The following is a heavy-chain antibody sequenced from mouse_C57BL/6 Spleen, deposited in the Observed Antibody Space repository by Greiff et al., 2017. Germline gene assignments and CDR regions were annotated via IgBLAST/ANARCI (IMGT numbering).Heavy chain of an antibody. D-gene: IGHD2-14*01. Sequence: QVQLQQSGAELVRPGSSVKLSCKASGYTFTSYWMDWVKQRPGQGLEWIGNIYPSDSETNYNQKFKDKATLTVDKSSSTAYMQLSSLTSEDSAVYYCAGGGTPYFDVWGTGTTVTVSS. J-gene: IGHJ1*03. V-gene: IGHV1-61*01. CDR3: AGGGTPYFDV. CDR2: IYPSDSET. CDR1: GYTFTSYW.